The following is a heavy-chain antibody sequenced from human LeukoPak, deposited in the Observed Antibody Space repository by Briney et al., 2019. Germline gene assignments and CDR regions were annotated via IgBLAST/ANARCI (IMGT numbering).Heavy chain of an antibody. V-gene: IGHV3-74*01. CDR2: INSDGSSI. CDR1: GFVFSNNW. D-gene: IGHD6-13*01. J-gene: IGHJ4*02. Sequence: GGSLRLSCAASGFVFSNNWMYWVRQAPGRGLVWVSRINSDGSSIAYAASVKGRFTISRDNAKNTLFLQMNSLTVEDTAMYYCAKDLSWGATDYWGQGTLVTVSS. CDR3: AKDLSWGATDY.